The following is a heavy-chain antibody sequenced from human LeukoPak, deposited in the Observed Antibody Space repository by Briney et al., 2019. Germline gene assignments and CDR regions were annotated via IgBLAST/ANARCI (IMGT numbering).Heavy chain of an antibody. Sequence: SGTLSLTCAVSGDSVSGTNWWSWVRQPPEKGLEWIGEVSRGGHSSYDSSLESRVTISVDESKNQFSLKLSSVTAADTAVYYCARDRVAAAGYYYYGMDVWGQGTTVTVSS. V-gene: IGHV4-4*02. J-gene: IGHJ6*02. D-gene: IGHD6-13*01. CDR2: VSRGGHS. CDR1: GDSVSGTNW. CDR3: ARDRVAAAGYYYYGMDV.